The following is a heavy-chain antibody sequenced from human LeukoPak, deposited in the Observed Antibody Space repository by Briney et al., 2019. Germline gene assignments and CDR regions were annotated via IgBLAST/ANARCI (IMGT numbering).Heavy chain of an antibody. CDR1: GFTFSSYG. V-gene: IGHV3-30*18. CDR3: AKSFLAAAGSPLDY. D-gene: IGHD6-13*01. J-gene: IGHJ4*02. CDR2: ISYDGSNK. Sequence: GRSLRLSCAASGFTFSSYGMHWVRQAPGKGLEWVAVISYDGSNKYYADSVKGRFTISRDNSKNTLYLQMNGPRAEDTGVYYCAKSFLAAAGSPLDYWGQGSLVTVSS.